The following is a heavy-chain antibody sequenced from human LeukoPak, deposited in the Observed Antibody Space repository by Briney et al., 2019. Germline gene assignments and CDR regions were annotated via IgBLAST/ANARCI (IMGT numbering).Heavy chain of an antibody. CDR3: ARDTPRTGTTD. CDR1: GFTFSTYS. D-gene: IGHD1-14*01. J-gene: IGHJ4*02. CDR2: ISSSSATI. Sequence: PGGSLRLSCAASGFTFSTYSMNSGRQTPGKGLEWVSYISSSSATIYYADSVKGRFTISRDNAKNSLYLQMNSLRAEDTAVYYCARDTPRTGTTDWGQGTLVTVSS. V-gene: IGHV3-48*01.